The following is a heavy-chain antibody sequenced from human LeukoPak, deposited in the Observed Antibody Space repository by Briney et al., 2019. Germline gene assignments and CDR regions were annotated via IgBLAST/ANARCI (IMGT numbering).Heavy chain of an antibody. Sequence: GGSLRLTCAASGFTFNTYSMNWVRQAPGKGLEWISSSSSSSKYIYYADSVKGRFTISRDNAKNSLYLQMNSLRAEDTAVYYCARDLEYTDYPHNWFDPWGQGTLVTVSS. CDR2: SSSSSKYI. CDR3: ARDLEYTDYPHNWFDP. CDR1: GFTFNTYS. D-gene: IGHD4-11*01. V-gene: IGHV3-21*01. J-gene: IGHJ5*02.